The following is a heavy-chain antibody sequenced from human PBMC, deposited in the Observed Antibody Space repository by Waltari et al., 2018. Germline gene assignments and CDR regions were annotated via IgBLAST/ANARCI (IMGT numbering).Heavy chain of an antibody. CDR3: ARGQRYLGFDY. D-gene: IGHD1-1*01. CDR1: GGSFSGYY. Sequence: QVQLQQWGAGLLKPSETLSLTCAVYGGSFSGYYWSWIRQPPGKGLEWIWEINHSGSTNYNPSLKSRVTISVDTSKNQFSLKLSSVTAADTAVYYCARGQRYLGFDYWGQGTLVTVSS. J-gene: IGHJ4*02. CDR2: INHSGST. V-gene: IGHV4-34*01.